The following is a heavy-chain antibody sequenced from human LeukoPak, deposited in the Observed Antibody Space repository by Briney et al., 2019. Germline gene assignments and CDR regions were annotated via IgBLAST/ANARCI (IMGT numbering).Heavy chain of an antibody. V-gene: IGHV3-23*01. Sequence: GGSLRLSCAASGFTFSSYAMSWVRQAPGKGLEWVSAISGSGGSTYYADSVKGRFTISRDNSKNTLYLQMNSLRAEDTAVYYCARADYGGNSVGWFDPWGQGTLVTVSS. CDR1: GFTFSSYA. D-gene: IGHD4-23*01. CDR2: ISGSGGST. CDR3: ARADYGGNSVGWFDP. J-gene: IGHJ5*02.